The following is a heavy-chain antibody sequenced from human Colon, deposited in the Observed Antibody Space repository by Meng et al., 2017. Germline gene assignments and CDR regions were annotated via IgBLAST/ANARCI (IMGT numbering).Heavy chain of an antibody. CDR2: IYYSGST. CDR3: ARDVYYYGSGSYYSGDAFDI. CDR1: GGSISSYY. D-gene: IGHD3-10*01. Sequence: SETLSLTCTVSGGSISSYYWSWIRQPPGKGLEWIGYIYYSGSTNYNPSLKSRATISVDTSKNQFSLKLSSVTAADTAVYYCARDVYYYGSGSYYSGDAFDIWGQGTMVTVSS. V-gene: IGHV4-59*01. J-gene: IGHJ3*02.